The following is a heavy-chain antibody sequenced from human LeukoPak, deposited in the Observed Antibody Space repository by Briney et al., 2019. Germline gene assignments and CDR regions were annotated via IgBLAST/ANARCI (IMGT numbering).Heavy chain of an antibody. Sequence: ASVKVSCKASGHTFTSYGISWVRQAPGQGLEWMGWISAYNGNTNYAQKFQGRVTITTDESTSTAYMELSSLRSEDTAVYYCARVGVYSNRLDYWGQGTLVTVSS. J-gene: IGHJ4*02. CDR1: GHTFTSYG. V-gene: IGHV1-18*01. CDR2: ISAYNGNT. CDR3: ARVGVYSNRLDY. D-gene: IGHD4-11*01.